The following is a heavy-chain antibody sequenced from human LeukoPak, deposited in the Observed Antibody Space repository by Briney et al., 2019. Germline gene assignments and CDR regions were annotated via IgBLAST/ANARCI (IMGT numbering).Heavy chain of an antibody. Sequence: PGGSLRLSCAASGFTFSNYPMNWVRQAPGKGLEWVSYIGSGGSPIYYADSVRGRFSISRDNAKNSLYLQMSSLRAEDTAVYYCARGGSDIVVVPAAINYWGQGTLVTVSS. J-gene: IGHJ4*02. CDR1: GFTFSNYP. CDR2: IGSGGSPI. D-gene: IGHD2-2*02. CDR3: ARGGSDIVVVPAAINY. V-gene: IGHV3-48*04.